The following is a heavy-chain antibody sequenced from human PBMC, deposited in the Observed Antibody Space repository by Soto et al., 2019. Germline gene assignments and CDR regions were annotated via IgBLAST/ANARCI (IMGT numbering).Heavy chain of an antibody. J-gene: IGHJ4*02. CDR1: GFTFSSYW. V-gene: IGHV3-74*01. D-gene: IGHD2-15*01. Sequence: EVQLVESGGALVQPGGPLRLSCAASGFTFSSYWMHWVGQAPGKGLVWVSRINSDGSSTSYADSVKGRFTISRDNAKNTLYLQMNSLRAEDTAVYYCARTSLVVAAATREDYWGQGTLVTVSS. CDR3: ARTSLVVAAATREDY. CDR2: INSDGSST.